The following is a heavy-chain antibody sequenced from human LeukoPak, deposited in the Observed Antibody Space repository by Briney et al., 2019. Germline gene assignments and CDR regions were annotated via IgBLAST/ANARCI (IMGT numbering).Heavy chain of an antibody. D-gene: IGHD3-3*01. V-gene: IGHV4-59*01. CDR3: ARAPNYDFWSGYYTGSPYYCGMDV. J-gene: IGHJ6*02. Sequence: KPSETLSLTCTVSGGSISSYYWSWIRQPPGKGLEWIGYIYYSGSTNYNPSLKSRVTISVDTSKNQFSLKLSSVTAADTAVYYCARAPNYDFWSGYYTGSPYYCGMDVWGQGTTVTVSS. CDR2: IYYSGST. CDR1: GGSISSYY.